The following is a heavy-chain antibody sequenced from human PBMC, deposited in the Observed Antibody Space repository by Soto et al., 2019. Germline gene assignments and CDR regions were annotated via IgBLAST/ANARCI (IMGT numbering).Heavy chain of an antibody. CDR2: SSASVGST. V-gene: IGHV3-23*01. D-gene: IGHD6-19*01. CDR1: GFTFSSSA. CDR3: AKVGQWLDGHFDY. Sequence: GSLRVSCTASGFTFSSSAMSWVRQAPGKGLEWVSISSASVGSTYHADSVKGRFSISRDNSKNTLYLQMTRLRTEDTAVYYCAKVGQWLDGHFDYRDQGALGTVSS. J-gene: IGHJ4*02.